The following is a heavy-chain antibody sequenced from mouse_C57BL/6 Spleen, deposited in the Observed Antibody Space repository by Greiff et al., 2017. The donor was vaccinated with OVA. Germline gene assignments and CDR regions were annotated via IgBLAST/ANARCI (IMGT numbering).Heavy chain of an antibody. CDR1: GYTFTSYW. Sequence: QVQLQQPGAELVKPGASVKLSCKASGYTFTSYWMQWVKQRPGQGLEWIGAIDPSDSYTNYNQKFKGKATLTVDTSSSTAYMQLSSLTSEDSAVYYCASGGNSWFAYWGQGTLVTVSA. D-gene: IGHD2-1*01. V-gene: IGHV1-50*01. J-gene: IGHJ3*01. CDR2: IDPSDSYT. CDR3: ASGGNSWFAY.